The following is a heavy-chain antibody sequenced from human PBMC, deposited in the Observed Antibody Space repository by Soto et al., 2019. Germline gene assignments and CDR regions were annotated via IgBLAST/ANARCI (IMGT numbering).Heavy chain of an antibody. CDR2: INPSGGST. CDR3: ASPHEGQSYYNGVDV. CDR1: GYRSTSCH. V-gene: IGHV1-46*01. J-gene: IGHJ6*02. Sequence: GASVKVSCTASGYRSTSCHVHWVRQAPGQGLEWMGLINPSGGSTTHAQKFQGRLTMTRDSSTNIVHMELSSLRFEDTAVYFCASPHEGQSYYNGVDVWGQGTTVTVSS.